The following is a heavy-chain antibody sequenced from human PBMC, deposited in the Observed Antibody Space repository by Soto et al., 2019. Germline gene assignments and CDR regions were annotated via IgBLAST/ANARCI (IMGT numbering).Heavy chain of an antibody. J-gene: IGHJ6*02. CDR2: IDPSDSYT. CDR3: ARHPAVTMVRRGYYGMDV. D-gene: IGHD3-10*01. V-gene: IGHV5-10-1*01. Sequence: PGESLKISCKGSGYSFTSYWISWVRQMPGKGLEWMGRIDPSDSYTNYSPSFQGHVTISADKSISTAYLQWSSLKASDTAMYYCARHPAVTMVRRGYYGMDVWGQGTTVTVSS. CDR1: GYSFTSYW.